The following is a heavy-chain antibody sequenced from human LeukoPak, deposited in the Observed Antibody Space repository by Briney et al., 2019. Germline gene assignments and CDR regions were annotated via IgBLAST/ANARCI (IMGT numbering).Heavy chain of an antibody. CDR2: ISSSSSYI. J-gene: IGHJ4*02. D-gene: IGHD6-19*01. Sequence: GGSLRLSCAASGFTFSSYSMNWVRQAPGKGLEWVSSISSSSSYIYYADSVKGRFTISRDNAKNSLYLQMNSLRAEDTAVYYCARGERGSGPYYFDYWGQGTLVTVSS. CDR1: GFTFSSYS. V-gene: IGHV3-21*01. CDR3: ARGERGSGPYYFDY.